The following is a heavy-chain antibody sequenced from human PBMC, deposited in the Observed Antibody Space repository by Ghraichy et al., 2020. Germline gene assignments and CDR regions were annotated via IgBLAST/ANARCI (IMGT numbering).Heavy chain of an antibody. Sequence: GESLNISCAASGFTFSSYSMNWVRQAPGKGLEWVSSISSSSSYIYYADSVKGRFTISRDNAKNSLYLQMNSLRAEDTAVYYCARDLEMAGSPIDYWGQGTLVTVSS. CDR3: ARDLEMAGSPIDY. D-gene: IGHD5-24*01. CDR2: ISSSSSYI. V-gene: IGHV3-21*01. J-gene: IGHJ4*02. CDR1: GFTFSSYS.